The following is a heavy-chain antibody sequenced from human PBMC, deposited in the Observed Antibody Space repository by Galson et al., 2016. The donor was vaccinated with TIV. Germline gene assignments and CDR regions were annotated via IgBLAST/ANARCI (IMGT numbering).Heavy chain of an antibody. V-gene: IGHV1-46*01. CDR2: IDPTSGGT. CDR1: GYTFVTYY. Sequence: SVKVSCKASGYTFVTYYMHWVRQAPGQGLEWVGVIDPTSGGTTYAQRFQGRVTMTRDTSTSTVYMELRNLRSDDTAVFYCAVWSNIYFFALWGQGTLITVSS. D-gene: IGHD3-10*01. CDR3: AVWSNIYFFAL. J-gene: IGHJ4*02.